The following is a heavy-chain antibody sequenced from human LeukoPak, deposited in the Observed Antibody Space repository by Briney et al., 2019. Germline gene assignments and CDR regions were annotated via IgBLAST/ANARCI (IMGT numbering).Heavy chain of an antibody. D-gene: IGHD3-22*01. Sequence: SETLSLTCTVSGGSISSYYWSWIRQPAGKGLEWIGRIYTSGSTNYNPSLKSRVTMSVDTSKNQFSLKLSSVTAAGTAVYYCARERYDSSGYYKAIDYWGQGTLVTVSS. CDR1: GGSISSYY. CDR2: IYTSGST. V-gene: IGHV4-4*07. J-gene: IGHJ4*02. CDR3: ARERYDSSGYYKAIDY.